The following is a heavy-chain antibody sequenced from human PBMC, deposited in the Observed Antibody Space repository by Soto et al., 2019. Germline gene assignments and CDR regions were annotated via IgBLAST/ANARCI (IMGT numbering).Heavy chain of an antibody. CDR1: GFTFSSYA. CDR3: AKDYCSSTSCSRESNWFDP. CDR2: ISGSGGST. J-gene: IGHJ5*02. D-gene: IGHD2-2*01. Sequence: GGSLRLSCAASGFTFSSYAMSWVRQAPGKGLEWVSAISGSGGSTYYADSVKGRFTISRDNSKNTLYLQMNSLRAEDTAVYYCAKDYCSSTSCSRESNWFDPWGQGTLVTVSS. V-gene: IGHV3-23*01.